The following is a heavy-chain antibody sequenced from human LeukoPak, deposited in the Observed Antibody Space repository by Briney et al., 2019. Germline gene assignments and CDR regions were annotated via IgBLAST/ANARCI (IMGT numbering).Heavy chain of an antibody. J-gene: IGHJ4*02. D-gene: IGHD2-2*01. V-gene: IGHV3-21*01. CDR3: ARGIVPAAFDY. Sequence: GGSLRLSCAASGNYWIHWVRQAPGKGLEWVSTITTSDGNTYYADSVKGRFTVSRDNAKNSLYLQMNSLRAEDTAVYYCARGIVPAAFDYWGQGTLVTASS. CDR2: ITTSDGNT. CDR1: GNYW.